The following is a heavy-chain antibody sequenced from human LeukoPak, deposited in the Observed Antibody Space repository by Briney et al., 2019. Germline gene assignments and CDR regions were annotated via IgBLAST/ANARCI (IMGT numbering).Heavy chain of an antibody. D-gene: IGHD3-22*01. V-gene: IGHV3-23*01. CDR3: AKNAFYYDTSLPAFDI. J-gene: IGHJ3*02. CDR1: GFIFNTYA. Sequence: GGSLRLSCTASGFIFNTYAMNWVRQAPGKGLEWVSSITGSGGSTYYADSVKGRFTISRDNSRTTLYLQMMSLRAEDTAVYFCAKNAFYYDTSLPAFDIWGHGTMVTVSS. CDR2: ITGSGGST.